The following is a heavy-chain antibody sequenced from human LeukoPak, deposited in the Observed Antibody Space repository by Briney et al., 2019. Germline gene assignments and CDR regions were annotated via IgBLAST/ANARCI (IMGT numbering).Heavy chain of an antibody. CDR1: GGTFSSYA. CDR3: AREEAGIIGGGGETHDY. V-gene: IGHV1-69*04. Sequence: ASVKVSCKASGGTFSSYAISRVRQAPGQGLEWMGRIIPILGIANYAQKFQGRVTITADKSTSTAYMELSSLRSEDTAVYYCAREEAGIIGGGGETHDYWGQGTLVTVSS. J-gene: IGHJ4*02. CDR2: IIPILGIA. D-gene: IGHD6-19*01.